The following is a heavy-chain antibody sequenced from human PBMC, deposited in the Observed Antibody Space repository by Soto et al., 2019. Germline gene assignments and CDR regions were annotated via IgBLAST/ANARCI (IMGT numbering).Heavy chain of an antibody. Sequence: QVHLVQSGGGVVQPGGSLRLSCAASGFTFNKYGIHWVRQAPGKGLEWVAVIWHDGSEKYYADSVKDRFTISRDNSKKMVYLQRKSLRVDETATYYCAKDGDRSYCSDGNCAFFDSWGQGALVTVSS. CDR1: GFTFNKYG. CDR2: IWHDGSEK. V-gene: IGHV3-33*06. D-gene: IGHD2-15*01. J-gene: IGHJ4*02. CDR3: AKDGDRSYCSDGNCAFFDS.